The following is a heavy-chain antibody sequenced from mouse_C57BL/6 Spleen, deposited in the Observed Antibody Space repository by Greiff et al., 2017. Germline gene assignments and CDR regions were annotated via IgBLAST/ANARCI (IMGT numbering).Heavy chain of an antibody. CDR3: ARRYDLYYYAMDY. D-gene: IGHD2-3*01. V-gene: IGHV5-17*01. J-gene: IGHJ4*01. CDR1: GFTFSDYG. CDR2: ISSGSSTI. Sequence: EVKLMESGGGLVKPGGSLKLSCAASGFTFSDYGMHWVRQAPEKGLEWVAYISSGSSTIYYADTVKGRFTISRDNAKNTLFLQMTSLRSEDTAMYYCARRYDLYYYAMDYWGQGTSVTVSS.